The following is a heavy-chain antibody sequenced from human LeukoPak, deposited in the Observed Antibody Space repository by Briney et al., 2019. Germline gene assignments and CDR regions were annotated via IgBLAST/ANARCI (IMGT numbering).Heavy chain of an antibody. CDR3: ARDGAARSDAFDI. Sequence: GGSLRLSCAASGFTFSSYAMHWVRQAPGKGLEWVAVISYDGSNKYYADSVKGRFTISRDNSKNTLYLQMNSLRAEDTAVYYCARDGAARSDAFDIWGQGTMVTVSS. J-gene: IGHJ3*02. CDR2: ISYDGSNK. V-gene: IGHV3-30-3*01. D-gene: IGHD2-15*01. CDR1: GFTFSSYA.